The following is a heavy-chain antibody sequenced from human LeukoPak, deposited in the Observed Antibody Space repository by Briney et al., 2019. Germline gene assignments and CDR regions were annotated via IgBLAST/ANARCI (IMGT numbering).Heavy chain of an antibody. CDR1: GRSIISSNYY. CDR3: ASKQWVYYYMDV. V-gene: IGHV4-39*01. D-gene: IGHD1-26*01. J-gene: IGHJ6*03. CDR2: ISYSGST. Sequence: SETLSLTCTLSGRSIISSNYYWGCIRQPPGKGLDWIGSISYSGSTYYNPSLKSRGTIFVDTSKNQFSLKLSSVTAADTAIYYCASKQWVYYYMDVWGKGTTVTVSS.